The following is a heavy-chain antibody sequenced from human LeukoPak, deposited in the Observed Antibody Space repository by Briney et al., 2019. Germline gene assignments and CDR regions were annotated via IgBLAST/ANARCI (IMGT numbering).Heavy chain of an antibody. D-gene: IGHD2-2*01. CDR2: FDPEDGET. V-gene: IGHV1-24*01. CDR3: ATVFIFRYQHWSKFDP. CDR1: GYTLTELS. Sequence: ASVKVSCKVSGYTLTELSMHWVLQAPGKGLEWMGGFDPEDGETIYAQKFQGRVTMTEDTSTDTAYMELSSLRSEDTAVYYCATVFIFRYQHWSKFDPWGQGTLVTVSS. J-gene: IGHJ5*02.